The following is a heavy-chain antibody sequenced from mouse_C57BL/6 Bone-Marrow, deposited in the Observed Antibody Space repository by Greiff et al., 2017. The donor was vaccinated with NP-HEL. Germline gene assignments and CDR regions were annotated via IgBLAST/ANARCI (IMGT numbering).Heavy chain of an antibody. D-gene: IGHD1-1*01. CDR2: IHPSDSDT. Sequence: QVQLQQPGAELVKPGASVKVSCKASGYTFTSYWMHWVKQRPGQGLEWIGRIHPSDSDTNYNQKFKGKATLTVDKSSSTAYMQLSSLTSEDSAVYYCASPFYYGSSLPFDYWGQGTTRTVSS. CDR1: GYTFTSYW. V-gene: IGHV1-74*01. CDR3: ASPFYYGSSLPFDY. J-gene: IGHJ2*01.